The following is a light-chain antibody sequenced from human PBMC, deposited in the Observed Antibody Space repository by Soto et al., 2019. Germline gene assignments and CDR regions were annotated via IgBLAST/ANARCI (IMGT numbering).Light chain of an antibody. CDR3: CSYASSSTYV. Sequence: QSALTQPASVSGSPGQSVTISCTGTSTNVGTYQAISWYQQHPGKAPKLILYEVSQRPSGVSDRFSGSKFGNTASLTISGLQAEDEADYHCCSYASSSTYVFGTGTKVTVL. CDR1: STNVGTYQA. CDR2: EVS. V-gene: IGLV2-23*02. J-gene: IGLJ1*01.